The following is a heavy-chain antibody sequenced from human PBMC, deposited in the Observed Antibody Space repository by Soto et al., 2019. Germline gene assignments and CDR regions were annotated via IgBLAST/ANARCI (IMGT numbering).Heavy chain of an antibody. Sequence: SETLSLTCTVSGGSISSYYWSWIRQPPGKGLEWIGFIYYSGITKYNPSLKSRVTISVDTSKKQFSLEVTSVTAADTAVYYCAATPLSLLYFYMGIWGKGNTVTVSS. J-gene: IGHJ6*03. CDR1: GGSISSYY. V-gene: IGHV4-59*08. D-gene: IGHD3-16*02. CDR3: AATPLSLLYFYMGI. CDR2: IYYSGIT.